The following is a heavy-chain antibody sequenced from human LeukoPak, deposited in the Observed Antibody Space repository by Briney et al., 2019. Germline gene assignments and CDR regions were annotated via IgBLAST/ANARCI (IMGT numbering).Heavy chain of an antibody. D-gene: IGHD1-1*01. CDR1: GFTFSSYE. CDR2: ISSSGSTI. V-gene: IGHV3-48*03. J-gene: IGHJ4*02. Sequence: GGSLRLSCAASGFTFSSYEMNWVRQAPGKGLEWVSYISSSGSTIYYADSVKGRFTISRDNAKNSLYLQMNSLRAEDTAVYYCARDVSGTGGKDYWGQGTLVTVSS. CDR3: ARDVSGTGGKDY.